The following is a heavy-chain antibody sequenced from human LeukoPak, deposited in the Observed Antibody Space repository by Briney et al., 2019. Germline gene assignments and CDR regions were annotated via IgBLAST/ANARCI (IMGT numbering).Heavy chain of an antibody. CDR2: IIPIFGTA. Sequence: SVKVSCKASGGTFSSYAISWVRQAPGQGLEWMGGIIPIFGTANYAQKFQGRVTITADESTSTAYMELSSLRSEDTAVYYCARGDQPATYDFWSGYPGYYMDVWGKGTTVTVSS. CDR1: GGTFSSYA. D-gene: IGHD3-3*01. CDR3: ARGDQPATYDFWSGYPGYYMDV. J-gene: IGHJ6*03. V-gene: IGHV1-69*13.